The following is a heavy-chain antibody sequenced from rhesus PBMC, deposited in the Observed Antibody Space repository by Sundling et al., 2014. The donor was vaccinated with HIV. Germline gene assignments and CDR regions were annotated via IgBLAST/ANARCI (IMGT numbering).Heavy chain of an antibody. Sequence: QVQLQESGPGLVKPSETLSLTCAVSGGSIGGYYWNWIRQPPGKGLEWIGYVGGTNGDTYYTPSLKSRVTISTDTSNNQFSLNLTSVTAADTAVYYCARMHTTLDYWGQGVQVTVSS. D-gene: IGHD2-2*01. CDR2: VGGTNGDT. J-gene: IGHJ4*01. CDR3: ARMHTTLDY. CDR1: GGSIGGYY. V-gene: IGHV4-165*02.